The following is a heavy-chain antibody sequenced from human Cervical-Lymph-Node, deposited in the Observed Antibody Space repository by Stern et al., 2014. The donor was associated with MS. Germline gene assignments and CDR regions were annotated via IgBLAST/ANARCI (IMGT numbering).Heavy chain of an antibody. D-gene: IGHD6-19*01. V-gene: IGHV3-53*01. CDR2: IHSGGRT. CDR1: GFTVSTNY. CDR3: ARVSGIYYYYVLDV. Sequence: EVQLEESGGGLIQPGGSLRLSCSASGFTVSTNYISWVRQAPGKGLEWVSVIHSGGRTNYADAVKDRFTISRDKSKNTLYLQMDRLRAEDTAVYYCARVSGIYYYYVLDVWGQGTTVTVSS. J-gene: IGHJ6*02.